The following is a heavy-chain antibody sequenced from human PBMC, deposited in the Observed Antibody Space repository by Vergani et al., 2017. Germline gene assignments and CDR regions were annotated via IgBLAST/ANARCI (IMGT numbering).Heavy chain of an antibody. Sequence: QVQLQESGPGLVKPSQTLSLTCTVSGGSISSGSYYWSWIRQPAGKGLEWIGYIYYSGSTNYNPSLKSRVTISVDTSKNQFSLKLSSVTAADTAVYYCARASGRYCSSTSCYSNWFDPWGQGTLVTVSS. CDR1: GGSISSGSYY. V-gene: IGHV4-61*10. D-gene: IGHD2-2*01. J-gene: IGHJ5*02. CDR2: IYYSGST. CDR3: ARASGRYCSSTSCYSNWFDP.